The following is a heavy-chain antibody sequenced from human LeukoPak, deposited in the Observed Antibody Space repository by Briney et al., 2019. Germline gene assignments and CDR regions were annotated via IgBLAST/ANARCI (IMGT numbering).Heavy chain of an antibody. J-gene: IGHJ3*02. CDR2: IWYDGSNK. Sequence: GGSLRLSCAASGFTFSSYGMHWVRQAPGKGLEWVAVIWYDGSNKYYADSVKGRFTISRDNSKNTLYLQMNSLRAEDTAVYYRARSRRLRSDNDAFDIWGQGTMVTVSS. CDR1: GFTFSSYG. V-gene: IGHV3-33*01. D-gene: IGHD5-12*01. CDR3: ARSRRLRSDNDAFDI.